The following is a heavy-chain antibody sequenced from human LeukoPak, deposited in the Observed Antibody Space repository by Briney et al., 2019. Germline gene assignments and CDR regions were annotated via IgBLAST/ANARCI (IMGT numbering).Heavy chain of an antibody. V-gene: IGHV3-23*01. Sequence: GSLRLSCAASGFTFSSYAMSWVRQAPGKGLEWVSSISGSGDRTYYADSVKGRFTISRDNPENILYLQMDSLRAEDTAVYYCARDPAVASRATFYYWGQGTLVTVSS. D-gene: IGHD6-13*01. CDR1: GFTFSSYA. CDR2: ISGSGDRT. CDR3: ARDPAVASRATFYY. J-gene: IGHJ4*02.